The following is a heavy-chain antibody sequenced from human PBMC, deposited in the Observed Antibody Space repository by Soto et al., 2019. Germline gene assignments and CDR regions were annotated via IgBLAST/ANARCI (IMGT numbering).Heavy chain of an antibody. D-gene: IGHD3-3*01. Sequence: GGSLRLSCLASGFTISKYSMNWVRQAPGKGPEWLSYISSTSTIYYADSVKGRFTISRDDAKNSLHLQMNSLRDEDTAMYYCARDEDVTIFGIVMTKPFDFWGQGTLVTVSS. J-gene: IGHJ4*02. CDR3: ARDEDVTIFGIVMTKPFDF. V-gene: IGHV3-48*02. CDR1: GFTISKYS. CDR2: ISSTSTI.